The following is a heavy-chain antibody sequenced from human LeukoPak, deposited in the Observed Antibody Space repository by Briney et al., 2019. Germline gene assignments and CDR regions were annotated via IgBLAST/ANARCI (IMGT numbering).Heavy chain of an antibody. CDR1: GFTFSSYA. V-gene: IGHV3-23*01. CDR2: ISGSGGST. Sequence: PGGSLRLSCAASGFTFSSYAMSWVRQAPGKGLEWVSAISGSGGSTYYADSVKGRFTISRDNSKNTLYLQMNSLRAEDTAVYYCAKDGLYYYGSGSLRRPEEGFDYWGQGTLVTVSS. CDR3: AKDGLYYYGSGSLRRPEEGFDY. D-gene: IGHD3-10*01. J-gene: IGHJ4*02.